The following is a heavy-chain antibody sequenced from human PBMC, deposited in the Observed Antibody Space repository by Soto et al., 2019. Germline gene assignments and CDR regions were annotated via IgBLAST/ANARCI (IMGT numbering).Heavy chain of an antibody. CDR3: ARDSVERTTVTTSDYYYGMDV. J-gene: IGHJ6*02. CDR1: GYTFTGYY. CDR2: INPNSGGT. V-gene: IGHV1-2*04. D-gene: IGHD4-4*01. Sequence: ASVKVSCKASGYTFTGYYMHWVRQAPGQGLEGRGWINPNSGGTNYAQKFQGWVTMTRDTSISTAYMELSRLRSDDTAVYYCARDSVERTTVTTSDYYYGMDVWGQGTTVTVSS.